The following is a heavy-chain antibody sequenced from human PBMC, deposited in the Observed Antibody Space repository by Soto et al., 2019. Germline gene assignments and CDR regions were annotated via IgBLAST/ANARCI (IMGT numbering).Heavy chain of an antibody. V-gene: IGHV1-69*13. CDR3: ARARIGGSTAPFDY. J-gene: IGHJ4*02. CDR1: GGTFSSYA. D-gene: IGHD1-26*01. Sequence: SVKVSCKASGGTFSSYAISWVRQAPGQGLEWMGGIIPIFGTANYAQKFQGRATITADESTSTAYMELSSLRSEDTDVYYCARARIGGSTAPFDYWAQGTLVTVPS. CDR2: IIPIFGTA.